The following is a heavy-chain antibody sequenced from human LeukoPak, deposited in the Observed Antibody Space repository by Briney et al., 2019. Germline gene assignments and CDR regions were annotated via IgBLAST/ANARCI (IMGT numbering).Heavy chain of an antibody. Sequence: PSVTLSLTYTVSGGSISSYYWSWIRQPDGKGLEWIGRIYTSGSTNYNPSLKSRVTMSVDTSKNQFSLKLSSVTAADTAVYYCAGDYDFWSGYLDYWGQGTLVTVSS. D-gene: IGHD3-3*01. J-gene: IGHJ4*02. CDR2: IYTSGST. CDR3: AGDYDFWSGYLDY. CDR1: GGSISSYY. V-gene: IGHV4-4*07.